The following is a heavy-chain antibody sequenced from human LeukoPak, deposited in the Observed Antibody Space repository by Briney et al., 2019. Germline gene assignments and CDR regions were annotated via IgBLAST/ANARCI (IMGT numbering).Heavy chain of an antibody. D-gene: IGHD6-19*01. Sequence: GDSLRLSCAASGFTFTKYWMTWVRQAPGKGLEWVGNIKQDGSDKNYMDSVKGRFTISRDNSKNMIYLEMSSLKAEDTAVYYCAKERSLEIAVAGTVFDYWGQGTLVTVSS. CDR1: GFTFTKYW. CDR3: AKERSLEIAVAGTVFDY. J-gene: IGHJ4*02. V-gene: IGHV3-7*01. CDR2: IKQDGSDK.